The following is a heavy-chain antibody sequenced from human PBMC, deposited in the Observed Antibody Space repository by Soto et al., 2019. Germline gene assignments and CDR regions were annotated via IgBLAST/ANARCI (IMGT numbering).Heavy chain of an antibody. CDR1: GFTFSSYS. D-gene: IGHD3-16*02. Sequence: LRLSCAASGFTFSSYSMNWVRQAPGKGLEWVSYISSSSSTIYYADSVKGRFTISRDNAKNSLYLQMNSLRAEDTAVYYCARGGVMITFGGVIASSFFDYWGQGTLVTVSS. CDR2: ISSSSSTI. V-gene: IGHV3-48*01. J-gene: IGHJ4*02. CDR3: ARGGVMITFGGVIASSFFDY.